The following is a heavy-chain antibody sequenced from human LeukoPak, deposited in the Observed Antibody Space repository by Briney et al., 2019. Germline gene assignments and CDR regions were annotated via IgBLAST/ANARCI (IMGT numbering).Heavy chain of an antibody. CDR3: AKSNSNYYYYYYMDV. V-gene: IGHV3-30*18. J-gene: IGHJ6*03. CDR1: GFTFSSYG. CDR2: ISYDGSNK. Sequence: TGGSLRLSCAASGFTFSSYGMHWVRQAPGKGLEWVAVISYDGSNKYYADSVKGRFTISRDNSKNTLYLQMNSLRAEDTAVYYCAKSNSNYYYYYYMDVWGKGTTVTVSS. D-gene: IGHD4-23*01.